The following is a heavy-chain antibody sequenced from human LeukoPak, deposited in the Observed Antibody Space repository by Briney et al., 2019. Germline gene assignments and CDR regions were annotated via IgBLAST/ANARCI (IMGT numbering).Heavy chain of an antibody. CDR2: IRQDGSEK. CDR3: ARNQY. V-gene: IGHV3-7*01. Sequence: GGSLRLSCTASGFTFSNSWMSWVRQAPGKGLEWMANIRQDGSEKYYVDSVKGRFTISRDNAKNSLFLQMNSLRAEDTAVYYCARNQYWGQGTLVTVSS. J-gene: IGHJ4*02. D-gene: IGHD4-11*01. CDR1: GFTFSNSW.